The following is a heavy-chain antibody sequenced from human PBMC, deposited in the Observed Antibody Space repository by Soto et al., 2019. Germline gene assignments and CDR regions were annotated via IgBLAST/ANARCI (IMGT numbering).Heavy chain of an antibody. J-gene: IGHJ4*02. CDR3: ARQAATVATVPLLYFDP. V-gene: IGHV5-51*01. CDR1: GYSFPGYW. Sequence: GESLKISCKASGYSFPGYWIGWVRQMPGKGLEWMGIIYPDNSDTRYSPSFQGQVTISADKSINTAYLQWSSPKASDTAMYYCARQAATVATVPLLYFDPWGQGTLVTVSS. D-gene: IGHD1-1*01. CDR2: IYPDNSDT.